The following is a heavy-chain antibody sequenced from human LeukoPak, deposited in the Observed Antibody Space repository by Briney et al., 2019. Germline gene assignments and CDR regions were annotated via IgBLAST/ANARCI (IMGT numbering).Heavy chain of an antibody. CDR2: ISGIDT. CDR3: VRDLGGRSGH. V-gene: IGHV3-23*01. Sequence: GGSLRLSCAASGFTFSTYAMNWVRQAPGKGLEWVSTISGIDTFYADSVKGRFTISRDNSKNTLYLQMNSLRAEDTAVYYCVRDLGGRSGHWGQGTLVTVSS. J-gene: IGHJ4*02. CDR1: GFTFSTYA. D-gene: IGHD1-26*01.